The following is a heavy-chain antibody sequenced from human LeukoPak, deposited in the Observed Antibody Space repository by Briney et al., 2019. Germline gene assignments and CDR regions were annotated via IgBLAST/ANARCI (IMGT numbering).Heavy chain of an antibody. J-gene: IGHJ6*03. CDR3: ARVGVNSSGLDYYYYYYYMDV. D-gene: IGHD6-19*01. CDR2: IYYSGST. Sequence: SETPSLTCTVSGGSISSYYWSWIRQPPGKGLEWIGYIYYSGSTNYNPSLKSRVTISVDTSKNQFSLKLSSVTAADTAVYYCARVGVNSSGLDYYYYYYYMDVWGKGTTVTVSS. V-gene: IGHV4-59*01. CDR1: GGSISSYY.